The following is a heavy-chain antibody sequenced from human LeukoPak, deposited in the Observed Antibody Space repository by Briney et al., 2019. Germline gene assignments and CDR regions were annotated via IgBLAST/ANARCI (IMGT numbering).Heavy chain of an antibody. D-gene: IGHD2-8*01. J-gene: IGHJ5*02. CDR3: ARAPRCNTNSCNSWFDP. Sequence: GASVTVSFKASVNSFSTYGISWLRQAPGQGLEWMGWINVNIKYAQKFQGRVTLTTDTSTSTAYMELRSLRSDDTAVYYCARAPRCNTNSCNSWFDPWGQGTLVTVSS. V-gene: IGHV1-18*04. CDR2: INVNI. CDR1: VNSFSTYG.